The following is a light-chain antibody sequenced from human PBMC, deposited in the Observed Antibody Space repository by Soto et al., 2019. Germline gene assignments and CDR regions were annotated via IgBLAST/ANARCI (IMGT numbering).Light chain of an antibody. V-gene: IGKV3-15*01. J-gene: IGKJ1*01. CDR2: GAS. CDR1: QSVSNN. CDR3: QQYNNWPWT. Sequence: EIVLTHSPGTLSLSPWERATLSCRASQSVSNNYLAWYQQKPGQPPRLLIYGASTRATGIPARFSGSGSGTEFTLTISSLQSVDFAVYSCQQYNNWPWTFGQGTKVDIK.